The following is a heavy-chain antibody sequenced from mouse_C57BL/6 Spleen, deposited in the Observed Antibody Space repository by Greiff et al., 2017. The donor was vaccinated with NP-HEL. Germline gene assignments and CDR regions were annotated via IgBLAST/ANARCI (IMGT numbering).Heavy chain of an antibody. CDR1: GYAFSSSW. CDR2: IYPGDGDT. D-gene: IGHD1-1*01. J-gene: IGHJ1*03. Sequence: VQLQESGPELVKPGASVKISCKASGYAFSSSWMNWVKQRPGKGLEWIGRIYPGDGDTNYNGKFKGKATLTADKSSSTAYMQLSSLTSEDSAVYFCESLYYGSSYDVWGTGTTVTVSS. V-gene: IGHV1-82*01. CDR3: ESLYYGSSYDV.